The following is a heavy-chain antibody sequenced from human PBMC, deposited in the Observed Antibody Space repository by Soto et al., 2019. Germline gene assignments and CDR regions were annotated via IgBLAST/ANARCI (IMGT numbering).Heavy chain of an antibody. CDR3: ARDFFGSRLLIY. CDR2: IYHSGST. D-gene: IGHD3-16*01. Sequence: PSETLSLTCAVSSGSISSSNWWSWVRQPPGKGLEWIGEIYHSGSTNYNPSLKSRVTISVDKSKNQFSLKLSSVTAADTAVYYCARDFFGSRLLIYWGQGTLVTVSS. J-gene: IGHJ4*02. V-gene: IGHV4-4*02. CDR1: SGSISSSNW.